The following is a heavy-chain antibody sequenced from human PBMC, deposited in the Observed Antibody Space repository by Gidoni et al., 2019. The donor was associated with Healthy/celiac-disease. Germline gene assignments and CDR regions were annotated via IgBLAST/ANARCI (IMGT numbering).Heavy chain of an antibody. Sequence: EVQLVESGGGLVQPGRSLRLSCAASGFTLEDYAMHWVRQAPGKGLEWVSGISWNSGSIGYADSVKCRFTISRDNAKNSLYLQMNSLSAEDTALYYCAKDGIAARRGGWFDPWGQGTLVTVSS. V-gene: IGHV3-9*01. CDR1: GFTLEDYA. CDR3: AKDGIAARRGGWFDP. CDR2: ISWNSGSI. J-gene: IGHJ5*02. D-gene: IGHD6-6*01.